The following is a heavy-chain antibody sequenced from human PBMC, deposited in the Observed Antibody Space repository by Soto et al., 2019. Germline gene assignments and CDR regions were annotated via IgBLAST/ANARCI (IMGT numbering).Heavy chain of an antibody. CDR1: GFTFSSYG. D-gene: IGHD3-22*01. CDR2: ISDDGGKK. V-gene: IGHV3-30*18. Sequence: QVHLVESGGGVVQPGRSLRLSCAASGFTFSSYGMHWVRQAPGKGLEWVALISDDGGKKYYADSVEGRFTISRDNSKNTLYLQMNSLRAEDTAVYYCAKIGIPDYYDSSGYTYWGQGTLVTVSS. J-gene: IGHJ4*02. CDR3: AKIGIPDYYDSSGYTY.